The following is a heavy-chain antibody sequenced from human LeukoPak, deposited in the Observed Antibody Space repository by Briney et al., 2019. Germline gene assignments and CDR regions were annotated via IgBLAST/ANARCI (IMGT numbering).Heavy chain of an antibody. CDR2: ISWNSGSI. V-gene: IGHV3-9*01. CDR3: AKDMGSGIAARQDAFDI. Sequence: PGGSLRLSCAASGFTFDDYAIHWVRQAPGKGLEWVSGISWNSGSIGYADSVKGRFTISRDNAKNSLYLQMNSLRAEDTALYYCAKDMGSGIAARQDAFDIWGQGTMVTVSS. CDR1: GFTFDDYA. J-gene: IGHJ3*02. D-gene: IGHD6-6*01.